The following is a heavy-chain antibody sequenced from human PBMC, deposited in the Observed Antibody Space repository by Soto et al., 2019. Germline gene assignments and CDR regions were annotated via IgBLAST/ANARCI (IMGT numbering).Heavy chain of an antibody. CDR1: GYSFSSYT. V-gene: IGHV1-18*04. CDR2: IRAYNGNT. J-gene: IGHJ4*02. D-gene: IGHD2-21*01. Sequence: QVQLVQSGGEVKKPGASVTVSCKASGYSFSSYTINWVRQAPGQGLEWLGWIRAYNGNTKYVGKLQSRVTMTTDTSTSTAYMELSNLRCDYTAVYYCARESKMWPDFWGPGTLVTVST. CDR3: ARESKMWPDF.